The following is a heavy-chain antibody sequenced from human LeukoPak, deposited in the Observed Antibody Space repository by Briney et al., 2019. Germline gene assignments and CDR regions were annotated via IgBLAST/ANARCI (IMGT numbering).Heavy chain of an antibody. CDR1: GFTFSDYS. J-gene: IGHJ4*02. V-gene: IGHV3-48*04. CDR2: ISSSSSTV. CDR3: ARDLHPSGFDY. D-gene: IGHD3-3*01. Sequence: GGSLRPSCAASGFTFSDYSMNWVRQAPGKGLEWVSYISSSSSTVYYADSVKGRFTISRDNAKNSLYLQMNSLRAEDTAVYYCARDLHPSGFDYWGQGTLVTVSS.